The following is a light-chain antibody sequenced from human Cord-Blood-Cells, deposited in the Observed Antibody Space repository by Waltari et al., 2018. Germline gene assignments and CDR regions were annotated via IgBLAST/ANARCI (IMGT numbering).Light chain of an antibody. J-gene: IGKJ2*01. CDR1: QSISSY. CDR2: AAS. V-gene: IGKV1-39*01. CDR3: QQSYSTPYT. Sequence: DIQMTQSPSSLSASVGDRVTITCRASQSISSYLNWYQQKPGKAPKLLIYAASSLQSGVPSRFSGSRSATDFTLTISSLQTEDFATYYCQQSYSTPYTFGQGTKLEIK.